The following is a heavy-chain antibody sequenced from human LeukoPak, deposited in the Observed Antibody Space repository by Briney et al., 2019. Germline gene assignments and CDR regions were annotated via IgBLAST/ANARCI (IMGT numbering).Heavy chain of an antibody. CDR1: GGSISSGSYY. CDR2: IYTSGST. CDR3: ASSSASGRGFDWFFDY. V-gene: IGHV4-61*02. D-gene: IGHD3-9*01. J-gene: IGHJ4*02. Sequence: SQTLSLTCTVSGGSISSGSYYWSWLRQPAGKGLEWIGRIYTSGSTNYNPSLKSRVTISVDTSKNQFSLKLSSVTAADTAVYYCASSSASGRGFDWFFDYWGQGTLVTVSS.